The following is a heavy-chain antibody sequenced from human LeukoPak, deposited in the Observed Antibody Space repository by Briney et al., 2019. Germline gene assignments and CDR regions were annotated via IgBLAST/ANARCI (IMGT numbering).Heavy chain of an antibody. CDR2: IIPIFGTA. J-gene: IGHJ4*02. V-gene: IGHV1-69*13. CDR3: ARDSGLLRYFDWLGY. D-gene: IGHD3-9*01. CDR1: GGTFSSYA. Sequence: ASVKVSRKASGGTFSSYAISWVRQAPGQGLEWMGGIIPIFGTANYAQKFQGRVTITADESTSTAYMELSSLRSEDTAVYYCARDSGLLRYFDWLGYWGGGTLVTVSS.